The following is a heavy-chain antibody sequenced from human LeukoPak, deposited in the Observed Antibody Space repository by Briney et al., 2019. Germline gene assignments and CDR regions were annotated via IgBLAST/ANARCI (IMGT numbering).Heavy chain of an antibody. CDR2: ISGSGGST. CDR3: AKDGGSGYYYFDY. V-gene: IGHV3-23*01. J-gene: IGHJ4*02. Sequence: GGSLRLSCAASGFTFSSYAMSWVRQAPGKGLEWVSAISGSGGSTYYADSVKGQFTISRDNSKNTLYVQMNSLRAEDTAVYYCAKDGGSGYYYFDYWGQGTLVTVSS. D-gene: IGHD3-22*01. CDR1: GFTFSSYA.